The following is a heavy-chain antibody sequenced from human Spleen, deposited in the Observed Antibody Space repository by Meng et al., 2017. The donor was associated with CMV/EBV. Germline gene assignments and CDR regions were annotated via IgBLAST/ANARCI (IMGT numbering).Heavy chain of an antibody. CDR1: GGSISSYY. D-gene: IGHD3-3*01. V-gene: IGHV4-4*07. CDR3: ARGSRRPLGSGYLFDY. Sequence: QGQRQGSGPGLVEPSETLSLTCTVSGGSISSYYWSWIRQPAGKGLEWIGRIYTSGSTNYNPSLKSRVTMSVDTSKNQFSLKLSSVTAADTAVYYCARGSRRPLGSGYLFDYWGQGTLVTVSS. J-gene: IGHJ4*02. CDR2: IYTSGST.